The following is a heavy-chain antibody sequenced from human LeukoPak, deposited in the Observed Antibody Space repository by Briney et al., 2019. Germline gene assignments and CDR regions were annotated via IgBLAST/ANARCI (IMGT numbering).Heavy chain of an antibody. Sequence: GGSLTLSCAASGFTFSTFWMTWVRQAPGKGLEWVANIKQDGSEKHYVDSVKGRFTISRDNAKNSLYLQMNSLRAEDTALYYCAKARVVVTAIQDYWGQGTLVTVSS. CDR1: GFTFSTFW. J-gene: IGHJ4*02. V-gene: IGHV3-7*03. D-gene: IGHD2-21*02. CDR2: IKQDGSEK. CDR3: AKARVVVTAIQDY.